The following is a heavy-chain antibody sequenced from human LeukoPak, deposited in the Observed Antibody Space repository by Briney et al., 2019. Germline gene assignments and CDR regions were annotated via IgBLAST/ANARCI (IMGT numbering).Heavy chain of an antibody. Sequence: GASVKVSCKASGYTFTSYGIGWVRQAPGQGLEWMGWISAYNGYTKYAEKLQGRVTMTTDTSTSTAYMELRSLRSDDTAVYYCARAKYDSSGYYWFDPWGRGTLVTVSS. V-gene: IGHV1-18*01. CDR3: ARAKYDSSGYYWFDP. J-gene: IGHJ5*02. CDR1: GYTFTSYG. CDR2: ISAYNGYT. D-gene: IGHD3-22*01.